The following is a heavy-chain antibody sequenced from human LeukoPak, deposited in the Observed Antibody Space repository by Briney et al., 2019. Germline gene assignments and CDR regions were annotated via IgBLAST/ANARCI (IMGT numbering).Heavy chain of an antibody. J-gene: IGHJ3*02. D-gene: IGHD2-8*01. Sequence: ASVKVSCKASGYTFTGYYMHWVRQAPGQGLEWMGIINPRGGSPSYAQKFQGRVTMTRDMSTSTVYMELSSLRSEDTAVYYCARRHGVGTDAFDIWGQGTMVTVSS. CDR2: INPRGGSP. CDR1: GYTFTGYY. V-gene: IGHV1-46*01. CDR3: ARRHGVGTDAFDI.